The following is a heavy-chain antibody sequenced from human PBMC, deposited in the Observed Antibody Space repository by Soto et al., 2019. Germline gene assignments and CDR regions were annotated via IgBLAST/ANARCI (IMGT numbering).Heavy chain of an antibody. Sequence: QVQLQESGPGLVKPSETLSLTCTVSGGSISNYYCSWIRQPPGKGLEWIGYIYYSGSTNYNPSLKSRVTISVDTSKTQFSLKLSSVTAADTAVYYCARAGAATLSDYWGQGTLVTVSS. J-gene: IGHJ4*02. CDR1: GGSISNYY. D-gene: IGHD2-15*01. CDR3: ARAGAATLSDY. CDR2: IYYSGST. V-gene: IGHV4-59*01.